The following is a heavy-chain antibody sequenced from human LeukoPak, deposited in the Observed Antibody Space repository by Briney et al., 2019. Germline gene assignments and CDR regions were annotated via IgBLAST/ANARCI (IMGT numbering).Heavy chain of an antibody. CDR3: ARGGTHSGYYYYYGMDV. V-gene: IGHV3-30*04. J-gene: IGHJ6*02. D-gene: IGHD5-12*01. Sequence: GESLRLSCAASGFTFSSYAMHWVRQAPGKGLEWVAVISYDGSNKYYADSVKGRFTISRDNSKNTLYLQMNSLRAEDTAVYYCARGGTHSGYYYYYGMDVWGQGTTVTVSS. CDR2: ISYDGSNK. CDR1: GFTFSSYA.